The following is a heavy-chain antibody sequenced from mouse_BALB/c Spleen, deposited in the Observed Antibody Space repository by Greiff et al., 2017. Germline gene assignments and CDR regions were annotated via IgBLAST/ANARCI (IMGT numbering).Heavy chain of an antibody. J-gene: IGHJ2*01. Sequence: EVKLMESGGGLVKPGGSLKLSCAASGFTFSSYAMSWVRQTPEKRLEWVATISSGGSYTYYPDSVKGRFTISRDNAKNTLYLQMSSLRSEDTAMYYCTRDSAGLSFDYWGQGTTLTVSS. CDR3: TRDSAGLSFDY. CDR2: ISSGGSYT. D-gene: IGHD6-1*01. V-gene: IGHV5-9-3*01. CDR1: GFTFSSYA.